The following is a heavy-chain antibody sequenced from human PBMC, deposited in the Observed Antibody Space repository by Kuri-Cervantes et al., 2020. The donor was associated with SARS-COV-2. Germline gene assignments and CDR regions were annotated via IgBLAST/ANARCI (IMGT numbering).Heavy chain of an antibody. CDR1: GGSISSSSYY. D-gene: IGHD6-6*01. CDR3: VRQGPSIAAPGRRWFDP. J-gene: IGHJ5*02. CDR2: IYYSGST. V-gene: IGHV4-39*07. Sequence: GSLRLSCTVSGGSISSSSYYWGRIRQPPGKGLEWIGSIYYSGSTYYNSSLKSRFTISVDTSKNQFSLKLSSVTAADTAVYYCVRQGPSIAAPGRRWFDPWGQGTLVTVSS.